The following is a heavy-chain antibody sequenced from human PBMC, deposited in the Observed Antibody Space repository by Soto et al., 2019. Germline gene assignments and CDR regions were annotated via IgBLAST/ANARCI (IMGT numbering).Heavy chain of an antibody. J-gene: IGHJ6*02. CDR2: IYYSGST. Sequence: SETLSLTCTVSGDSISTYYWSWIRQPPGKGLEWIGYIYYSGSTNYNPSLKSRVTISVDTSKNQFSLKLSSVTAADTAVYYCARDGGYNPSGSYYYYYGMDVWGQGTTVTVSS. CDR3: ARDGGYNPSGSYYYYYGMDV. CDR1: GDSISTYY. V-gene: IGHV4-59*01. D-gene: IGHD5-12*01.